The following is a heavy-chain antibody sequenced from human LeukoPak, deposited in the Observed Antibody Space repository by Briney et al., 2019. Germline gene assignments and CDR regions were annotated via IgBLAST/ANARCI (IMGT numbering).Heavy chain of an antibody. CDR1: GGSISSSAYY. Sequence: PSQTLSLTCTVSGGSISSSAYYWSWVRQHPGKGLEWIGYIYFSGSTYYNPSLKSRVTISVDTSKNQFSLKLSSVTAADTAVYYCASGGSESYKTLDYWGQGTLVTVSS. D-gene: IGHD3-10*01. V-gene: IGHV4-31*03. CDR2: IYFSGST. CDR3: ASGGSESYKTLDY. J-gene: IGHJ4*02.